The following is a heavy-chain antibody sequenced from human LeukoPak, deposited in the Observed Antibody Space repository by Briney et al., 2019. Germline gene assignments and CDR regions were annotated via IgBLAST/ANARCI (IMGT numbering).Heavy chain of an antibody. CDR3: ARGDCSSTSCYIGLDY. J-gene: IGHJ4*02. D-gene: IGHD2-2*02. Sequence: KPSETLSLTCAVYGGSFSGYYWSWIRQPPGKGLEWIGEINHSGSTNYNPSLKSRVTISVDTSKNQFSLKLSPVTAADTAVYYCARGDCSSTSCYIGLDYWGQGTLVTVSS. CDR2: INHSGST. V-gene: IGHV4-34*01. CDR1: GGSFSGYY.